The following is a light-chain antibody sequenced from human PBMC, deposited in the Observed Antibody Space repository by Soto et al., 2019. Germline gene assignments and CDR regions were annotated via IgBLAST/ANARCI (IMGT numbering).Light chain of an antibody. J-gene: IGLJ3*02. CDR1: SSNIGINT. CDR2: TNV. CDR3: AAWDDSLNGWV. Sequence: QSVLTQPPSASGTPGQRVTISCSGGSSNIGINTVDWYQQVPGTAPKLLIYTNVYRPSGVPDRFSGSKSGTSASLAISGLQSEDEADYYCAAWDDSLNGWVFGGGTQLTVL. V-gene: IGLV1-44*01.